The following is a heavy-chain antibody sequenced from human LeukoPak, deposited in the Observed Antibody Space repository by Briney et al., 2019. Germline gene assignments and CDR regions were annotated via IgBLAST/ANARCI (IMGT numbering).Heavy chain of an antibody. V-gene: IGHV1-8*01. D-gene: IGHD6-6*01. CDR3: ARGSRIWQAARRPRSYYYYMDV. Sequence: GASVKVSCKASGYTFTSYDINWVRQATGQGLEWMGWMNPNSGNTGYAQKFQGRVTMTRNTSISTAYMELSSLRSEDTAVYYCARGSRIWQAARRPRSYYYYMDVWGKGTTVTVSS. CDR2: MNPNSGNT. J-gene: IGHJ6*03. CDR1: GYTFTSYD.